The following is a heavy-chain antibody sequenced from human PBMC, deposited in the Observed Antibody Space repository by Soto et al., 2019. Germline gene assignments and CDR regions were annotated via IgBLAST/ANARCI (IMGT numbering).Heavy chain of an antibody. J-gene: IGHJ5*02. CDR3: ARGATYYDFWSGYYSSLVFDP. CDR2: MNPNSGNT. CDR1: GYTFTSYD. D-gene: IGHD3-3*01. V-gene: IGHV1-8*01. Sequence: ASVKVSCKASGYTFTSYDINWVRQATGQGLEWMGWMNPNSGNTGYAQKFQGRVTMTRNTSISTAYMGLSSLRSEDTAVYYCARGATYYDFWSGYYSSLVFDPWGQGTLVTVSS.